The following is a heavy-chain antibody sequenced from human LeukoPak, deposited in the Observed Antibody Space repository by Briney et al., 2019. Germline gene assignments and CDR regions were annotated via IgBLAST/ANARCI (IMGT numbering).Heavy chain of an antibody. Sequence: HGESLKISCKGSGYSFTSYWISWVRQMPGKGLEWMGRIDPSDSYTNYSPSFQGQVTISADKSISTAYLQWSSLKASDTAMYYCARGGLTAYCGGDCLGAFDIWGQGTMVTVSS. V-gene: IGHV5-10-1*04. CDR2: IDPSDSYT. CDR1: GYSFTSYW. CDR3: ARGGLTAYCGGDCLGAFDI. D-gene: IGHD2-21*02. J-gene: IGHJ3*02.